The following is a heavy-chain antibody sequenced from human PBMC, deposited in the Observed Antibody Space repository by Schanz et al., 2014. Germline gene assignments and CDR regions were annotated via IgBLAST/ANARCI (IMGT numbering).Heavy chain of an antibody. Sequence: QVQLVQSGAEVKKPGASVKVYCKASGYTFTTYYLHWVRQAPGQGLEWMGIINPTGGSTTYAEKFLGRVPMTSHTSTSTVYMELSRLRSEDMAVYYCVRAPHYGSGRPPDYWGQGTLVTVSS. J-gene: IGHJ4*02. CDR1: GYTFTTYY. V-gene: IGHV1-46*03. CDR3: VRAPHYGSGRPPDY. D-gene: IGHD3-10*01. CDR2: INPTGGST.